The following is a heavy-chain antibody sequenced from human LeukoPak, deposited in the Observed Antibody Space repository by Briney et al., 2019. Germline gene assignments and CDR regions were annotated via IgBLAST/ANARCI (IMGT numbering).Heavy chain of an antibody. CDR2: IYYSGST. CDR1: GGSISSSSYY. D-gene: IGHD3-9*01. Sequence: SETLSLTCTVSGGSISSSSYYWGWIRQPPGKGLEWIGSIYYSGSTYYNPSLESRVTISVDTSKNQFSLKLSSVTAADTAVYYCARQTYYDILTGSEFDYWGQGTLVTVPS. J-gene: IGHJ4*02. CDR3: ARQTYYDILTGSEFDY. V-gene: IGHV4-39*01.